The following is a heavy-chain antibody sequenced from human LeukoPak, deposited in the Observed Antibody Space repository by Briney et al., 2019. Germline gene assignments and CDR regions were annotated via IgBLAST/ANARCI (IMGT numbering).Heavy chain of an antibody. CDR1: GFTFRSYD. CDR3: ARERGGTGGSYDL. CDR2: IGSRGSAT. J-gene: IGHJ5*02. D-gene: IGHD3-10*01. V-gene: IGHV3-48*03. Sequence: GGSLRLSCAASGFTFRSYDMNWVRQAPGKGLECISYIGSRGSATYYADSVKGRFTISRDNAKNSLSLQMNSLGAEDTAVYYCARERGGTGGSYDLWGQGTLVTVSS.